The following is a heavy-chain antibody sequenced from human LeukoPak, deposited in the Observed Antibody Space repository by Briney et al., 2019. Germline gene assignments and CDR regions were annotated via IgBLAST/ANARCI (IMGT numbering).Heavy chain of an antibody. V-gene: IGHV4-59*08. J-gene: IGHJ4*02. D-gene: IGHD3-22*01. CDR1: GGSISGYS. CDR3: ARHLYYYDSRWLSYFDY. CDR2: MYNSGST. Sequence: SETLSLTCTVSGGSISGYSWSWIRQPPGKGLEWIGNMYNSGSTNYNPSLKSRVIISVDTSRNQFSLKLSSVTAADTAMYYCARHLYYYDSRWLSYFDYWGQGTLVTVSS.